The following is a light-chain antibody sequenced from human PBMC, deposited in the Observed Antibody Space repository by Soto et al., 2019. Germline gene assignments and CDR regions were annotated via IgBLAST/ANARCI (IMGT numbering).Light chain of an antibody. Sequence: EIGLTQSPATLSLSPGERATLSCRASQSVSSYLAWYQQKPGQAPRLLIHGASTRATGIADRFSGSGSGTDFTLTISRLEPEDFAVYYCQLYGTSPKTFGQGSKVDIK. CDR2: GAS. CDR3: QLYGTSPKT. V-gene: IGKV3-20*01. J-gene: IGKJ1*01. CDR1: QSVSSY.